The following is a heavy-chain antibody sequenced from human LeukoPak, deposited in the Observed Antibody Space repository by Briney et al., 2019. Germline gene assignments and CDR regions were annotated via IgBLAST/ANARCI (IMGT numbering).Heavy chain of an antibody. Sequence: PGGSLRLSCAASEFTFSSHSMNWVRQAPGKGLEWVSYISSDGSTIYYADSVKGRLTISRDNAKNSLYLQMNSLRAEDTALYYCAKDWVSDWFGEAMDVWGKGTTVTVSS. D-gene: IGHD3-10*01. J-gene: IGHJ6*04. CDR3: AKDWVSDWFGEAMDV. CDR1: EFTFSSHS. CDR2: ISSDGSTI. V-gene: IGHV3-48*04.